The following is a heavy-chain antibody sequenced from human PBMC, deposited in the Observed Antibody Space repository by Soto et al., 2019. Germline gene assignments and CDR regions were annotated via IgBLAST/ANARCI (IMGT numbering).Heavy chain of an antibody. CDR1: GDSINSDKYY. V-gene: IGHV4-39*01. CDR2: IYFRGNT. J-gene: IGHJ4*02. D-gene: IGHD3-9*01. CDR3: ARLEGLATISYYFDF. Sequence: SETLSLTCSVSGDSINSDKYYWGWIRQPPGKGLEWIGSIYFRGNTYYNPSLQTRVIISLDMSKSQFSLKLNSVTAADSAVYFCARLEGLATISYYFDFWGQGALVTVSS.